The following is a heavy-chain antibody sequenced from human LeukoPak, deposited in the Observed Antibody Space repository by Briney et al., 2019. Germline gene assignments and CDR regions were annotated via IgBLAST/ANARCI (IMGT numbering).Heavy chain of an antibody. V-gene: IGHV1-2*02. CDR3: AGGFLEWLETFDI. D-gene: IGHD3-3*01. CDR2: INPNSGGT. CDR1: GYTFTGYY. J-gene: IGHJ3*02. Sequence: ASVKVSCKASGYTFTGYYMHWVRQAPGQGLEWMGWINPNSGGTNYAQKFQGRVTMTRDTSISTAYMELSRLRSDDTAVYYCAGGFLEWLETFDIWAKGQWSPSPQ.